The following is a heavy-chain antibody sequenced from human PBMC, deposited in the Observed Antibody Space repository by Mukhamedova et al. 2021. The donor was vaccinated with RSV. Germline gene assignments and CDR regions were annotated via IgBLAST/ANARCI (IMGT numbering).Heavy chain of an antibody. CDR2: IWYDGSNK. V-gene: IGHV3-33*06. CDR3: AKWTGFSYAFDI. D-gene: IGHD1-14*01. J-gene: IGHJ3*02. Sequence: APGKGLEWVAVIWYDGSNKYYADSVKGRFTISRDNSKNTLYLQMNSLRAEDTAMYYCAKWTGFSYAFDIWGQGTMVTVSS.